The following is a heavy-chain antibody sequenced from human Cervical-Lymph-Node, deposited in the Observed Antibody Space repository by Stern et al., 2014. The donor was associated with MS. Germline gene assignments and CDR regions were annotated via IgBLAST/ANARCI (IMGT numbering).Heavy chain of an antibody. D-gene: IGHD1-26*01. Sequence: QVQLQESGPGLVKPLETVSLTCAVSGGSVSSKYWNWIRQPPGKGLEWIGYIYSDGSTNYNPSLKSRVVISLDTSTNQFSLSLTSVTAADTAVYYCARVTGRGTRQNWFDSWGQGTLVTVSS. CDR2: IYSDGST. CDR3: ARVTGRGTRQNWFDS. CDR1: GGSVSSKY. V-gene: IGHV4-59*02. J-gene: IGHJ5*01.